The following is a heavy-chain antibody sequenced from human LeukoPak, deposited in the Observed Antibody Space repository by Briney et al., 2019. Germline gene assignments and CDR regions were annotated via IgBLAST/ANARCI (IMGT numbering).Heavy chain of an antibody. CDR1: GGSISSYY. CDR2: IYYSGST. D-gene: IGHD3-22*01. CDR3: ARGAYYYDSSGYAY. J-gene: IGHJ4*02. V-gene: IGHV4-59*01. Sequence: PSENLSLTCTVSGGSISSYYWSWIRQPPGKGLEWIGYIYYSGSTNYNPSVKSRVTISVDTSKNQFSLKLSSVTAADTAVYYCARGAYYYDSSGYAYWGQGTLVTVSS.